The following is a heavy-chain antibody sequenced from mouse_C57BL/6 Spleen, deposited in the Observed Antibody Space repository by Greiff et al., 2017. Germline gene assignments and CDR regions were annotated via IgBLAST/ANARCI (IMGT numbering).Heavy chain of an antibody. V-gene: IGHV1-50*01. Sequence: VQLQQSGAELVKPGASVKLSCKASGYTFTSYWMQWVKQRPGQGLEWIGEIDPSDSYTTYNQKFKGKATLTVDTSSSTAYMQLISLTSEDSAVYYCARGRFYSNWFAYWGQGTLVTVSA. D-gene: IGHD2-5*01. CDR2: IDPSDSYT. J-gene: IGHJ3*01. CDR3: ARGRFYSNWFAY. CDR1: GYTFTSYW.